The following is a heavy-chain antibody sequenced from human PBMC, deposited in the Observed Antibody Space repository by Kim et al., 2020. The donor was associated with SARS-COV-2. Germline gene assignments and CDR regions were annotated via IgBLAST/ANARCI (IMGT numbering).Heavy chain of an antibody. Sequence: GGSLRLSCAASGFTFDDYTMHWVRQAPGKGLEWVSLISWDGGSTYYADSVKGRFTISRDNSKNSLYLQMNSLRTEDTALYYCAKDRERYYDFWSGYYFDYWGQGTLVTVSS. CDR3: AKDRERYYDFWSGYYFDY. CDR2: ISWDGGST. V-gene: IGHV3-43*01. J-gene: IGHJ4*02. D-gene: IGHD3-3*01. CDR1: GFTFDDYT.